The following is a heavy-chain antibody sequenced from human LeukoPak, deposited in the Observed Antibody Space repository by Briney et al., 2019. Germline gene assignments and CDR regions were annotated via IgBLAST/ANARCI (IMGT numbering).Heavy chain of an antibody. CDR1: GFTFSNAW. Sequence: GGSLRLSCAASGFTFSNAWMSWVRQAPGKGLEWVGRIKSKTDGGTTDYAAPVKGRLTISRDDSKNTLYLQMNSLKTEDTAVYYCTTVSSWYGGDYYYGMDVWGKRTTVTVSS. CDR3: TTVSSWYGGDYYYGMDV. D-gene: IGHD6-13*01. J-gene: IGHJ6*04. V-gene: IGHV3-15*01. CDR2: IKSKTDGGTT.